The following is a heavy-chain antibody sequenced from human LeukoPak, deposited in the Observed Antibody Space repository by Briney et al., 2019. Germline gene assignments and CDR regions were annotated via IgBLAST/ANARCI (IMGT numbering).Heavy chain of an antibody. CDR2: FSSDSYYI. J-gene: IGHJ4*02. V-gene: IGHV3-21*01. D-gene: IGHD3-16*02. CDR1: GFTFSSYS. CDR3: ARDLRRISEY. Sequence: GGSLRLSCAASGFTFSSYSMNWVRQAPGKGLEWVSSFSSDSYYIYYADSLKGRFTISRDNAKNSLYLQMNSLRAEDTAVYYCARDLRRISEYWGQGTLVTVSS.